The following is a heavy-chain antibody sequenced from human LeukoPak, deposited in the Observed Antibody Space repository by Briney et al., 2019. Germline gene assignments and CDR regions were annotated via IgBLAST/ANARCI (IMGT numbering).Heavy chain of an antibody. V-gene: IGHV3-23*01. Sequence: GGSLRLSCAASGFTFSSYAMSWVRQAPGKGLEWVSAISGSGGSTYYADSVKGRFTISRDNSKNTLYLQMNSLTAEDTAVYYCAKMRGQYYHSYYMDAWGKGTTVTVSS. CDR3: AKMRGQYYHSYYMDA. CDR1: GFTFSSYA. J-gene: IGHJ6*03. CDR2: ISGSGGST.